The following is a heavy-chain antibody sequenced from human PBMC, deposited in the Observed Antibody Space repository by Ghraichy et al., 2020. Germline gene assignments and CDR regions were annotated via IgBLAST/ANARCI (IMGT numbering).Heavy chain of an antibody. Sequence: GGSLRLSCAASGFTFSNYDMHWVRQAPGKGLEWVALIWYDRSKKEYAESVKGRFTISRDDSKNTLYLQMNSLRAEDTDVYYCARPFFDFWSGYNYFGMDVWGQGTTVTDSS. CDR1: GFTFSNYD. CDR3: ARPFFDFWSGYNYFGMDV. CDR2: IWYDRSKK. J-gene: IGHJ6*02. D-gene: IGHD3-3*01. V-gene: IGHV3-33*01.